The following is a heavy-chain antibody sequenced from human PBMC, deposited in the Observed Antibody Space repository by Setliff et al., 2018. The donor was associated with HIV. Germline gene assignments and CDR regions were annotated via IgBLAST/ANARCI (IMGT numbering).Heavy chain of an antibody. CDR2: INHSGST. V-gene: IGHV4-34*01. J-gene: IGHJ4*02. D-gene: IGHD5-12*01. CDR1: GGSFSGYY. CDR3: TREALDGYNDY. Sequence: LSLTCAVYGGSFSGYYWSWIRQPPGKGLEWIGEINHSGSTNYNPSLKSRVTISVDTSKNQFSLKLSSVTAADTAVYYCTREALDGYNDYWGQGTLVTVSS.